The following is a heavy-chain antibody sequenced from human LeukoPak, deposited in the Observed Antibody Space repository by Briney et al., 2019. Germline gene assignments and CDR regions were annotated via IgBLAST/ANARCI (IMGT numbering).Heavy chain of an antibody. CDR3: ARAPRSWGFDY. Sequence: GASVKVSCKASGYTFNNHYMYWVRQAPGQGLEWMGVINPSGGSTSYAQKFQGRVTMTRDTSTRTVYMEVNSLRSEDTAVYYCARAPRSWGFDYWGQGTLVTVSS. CDR1: GYTFNNHY. V-gene: IGHV1-46*02. D-gene: IGHD7-27*01. J-gene: IGHJ4*02. CDR2: INPSGGST.